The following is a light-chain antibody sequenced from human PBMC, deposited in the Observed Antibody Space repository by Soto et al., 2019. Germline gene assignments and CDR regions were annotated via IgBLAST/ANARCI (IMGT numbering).Light chain of an antibody. CDR2: DVS. V-gene: IGKV3-11*01. J-gene: IGKJ1*01. CDR3: QQRSNWPRT. Sequence: IVLIQSPATLSVSPGERATLSCRASQNISNYLIWYQQKPGQAPSLLIYDVSNRATDIPARFSGSGSGTDFTLTISRLEPEDLAVYYCQQRSNWPRTFGQGTKVEIK. CDR1: QNISNY.